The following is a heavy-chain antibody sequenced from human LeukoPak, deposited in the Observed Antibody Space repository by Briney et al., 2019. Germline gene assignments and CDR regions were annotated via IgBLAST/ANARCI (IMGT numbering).Heavy chain of an antibody. D-gene: IGHD3/OR15-3a*01. CDR2: IYYSGST. J-gene: IGHJ5*02. CDR3: ARHSLWTYNWFDP. Sequence: SETLSLTCTVSGGSISSYYWSWIRQPPGKGLEWIGYIYYSGSTNYNPSLKSRVTISVDTSKNQFSLKLSSVTAAATAVYYCARHSLWTYNWFDPWGQGTLVTVSS. V-gene: IGHV4-59*08. CDR1: GGSISSYY.